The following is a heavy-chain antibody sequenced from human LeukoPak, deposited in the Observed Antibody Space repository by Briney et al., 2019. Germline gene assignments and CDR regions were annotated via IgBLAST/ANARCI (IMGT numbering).Heavy chain of an antibody. CDR3: ARGLLAVPMGY. CDR1: GFTFSNYW. CDR2: IKQDGSEK. D-gene: IGHD4/OR15-4a*01. Sequence: GGSLRLSCAASGFTFSNYWMTWVRQAPGKGLEWVANIKQDGSEKYYVDSVKGRFTISRGNAKNSLYLQMNSLRAEDTAVYYCARGLLAVPMGYWGQGTLVTVSS. J-gene: IGHJ4*02. V-gene: IGHV3-7*01.